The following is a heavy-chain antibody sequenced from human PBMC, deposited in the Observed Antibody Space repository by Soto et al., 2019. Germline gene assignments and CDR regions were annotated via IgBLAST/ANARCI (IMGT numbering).Heavy chain of an antibody. Sequence: SLRLSCAASGFTFTTFWMSWVRQAPGKGLEWVANIKQDGSGKYYVDSVKGRFTISRDNAKNSLYLQMNSLRAEDTALYYCARVGATGEAFDIWGQGTMVTVSS. CDR2: IKQDGSGK. D-gene: IGHD1-26*01. CDR3: ARVGATGEAFDI. V-gene: IGHV3-7*01. CDR1: GFTFTTFW. J-gene: IGHJ3*02.